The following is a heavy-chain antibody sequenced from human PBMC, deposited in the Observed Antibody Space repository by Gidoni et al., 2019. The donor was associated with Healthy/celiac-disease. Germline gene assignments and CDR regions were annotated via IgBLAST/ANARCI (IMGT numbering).Heavy chain of an antibody. J-gene: IGHJ4*02. Sequence: QLQLQESGPGLVQPSETLSLTCTVSGRSISSSSYYWGWIRQPPGKGLGWIGRIYFSGSTYYNPSLKSRVTISVDTSKNQFSLKLSSVTAADTAVYYGASSPILDSSGYYFDYWGQGTLVTVSS. CDR3: ASSPILDSSGYYFDY. V-gene: IGHV4-39*01. CDR1: GRSISSSSYY. D-gene: IGHD3-22*01. CDR2: IYFSGST.